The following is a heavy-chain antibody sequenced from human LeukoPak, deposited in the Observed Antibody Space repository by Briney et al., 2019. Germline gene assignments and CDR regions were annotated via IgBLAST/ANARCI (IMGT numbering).Heavy chain of an antibody. D-gene: IGHD2-2*01. V-gene: IGHV1-8*01. CDR2: MNPNSGNT. Sequence: ASVKVSCKASGYTFTSYDINWVRQATGQGLEWMGWMNPNSGNTGYAQKFQGRVTMTRNTSISTAYMELSSLRSEDTAVYYCARGRGDCSSTSCYWNNWFDLWGQGTLVTVSS. CDR3: ARGRGDCSSTSCYWNNWFDL. J-gene: IGHJ5*02. CDR1: GYTFTSYD.